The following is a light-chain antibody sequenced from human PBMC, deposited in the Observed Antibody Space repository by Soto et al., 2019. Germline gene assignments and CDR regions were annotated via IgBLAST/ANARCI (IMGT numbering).Light chain of an antibody. Sequence: DIQMTQSPSSLSASVGDRVTITCRASQSINKYLHWYQQKPGKAPKLLIYTASSLESGVPSRFSGSGSGTDFTLTISSLQPEDFVSYFCHQSYRAPHTFGQGTKLEIK. CDR1: QSINKY. CDR3: HQSYRAPHT. CDR2: TAS. V-gene: IGKV1-39*01. J-gene: IGKJ2*01.